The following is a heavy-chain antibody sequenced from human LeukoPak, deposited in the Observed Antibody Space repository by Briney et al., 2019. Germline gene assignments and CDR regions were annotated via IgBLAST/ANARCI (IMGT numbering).Heavy chain of an antibody. CDR3: AKDSGGNWNDPDY. Sequence: PGGSLRLSCAASGFTFSNYAMSWVRQAPGKGLVWVSAISGSGGITYYADSVKGRFTISRDNSKNTLYLQMTSLRAEDTAVYYCAKDSGGNWNDPDYWGQGTLVTVSS. D-gene: IGHD1-1*01. CDR1: GFTFSNYA. V-gene: IGHV3-23*01. CDR2: ISGSGGIT. J-gene: IGHJ4*02.